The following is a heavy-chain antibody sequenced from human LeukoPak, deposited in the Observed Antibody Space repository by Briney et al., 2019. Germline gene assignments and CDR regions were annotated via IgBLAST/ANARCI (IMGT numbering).Heavy chain of an antibody. CDR3: ARGGRYCTNGVCYTYYYYYGMDV. Sequence: IPSETLSLTCAVYGGSFSGHYWSWIRQPPGKGLEWIGEINHSGSTNYNPSLKSRVTISVDTSKNQFSLKLSSVTAADTAVYYCARGGRYCTNGVCYTYYYYYGMDVWGQGTTVTVSS. V-gene: IGHV4-34*01. CDR1: GGSFSGHY. J-gene: IGHJ6*02. CDR2: INHSGST. D-gene: IGHD2-8*01.